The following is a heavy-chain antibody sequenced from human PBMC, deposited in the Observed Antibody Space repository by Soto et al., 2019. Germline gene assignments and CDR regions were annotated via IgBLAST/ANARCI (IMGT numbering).Heavy chain of an antibody. CDR1: GYTFTSSD. CDR2: MNPNTGNS. V-gene: IGHV1-8*01. CDR3: ARLTGVFRLVLDY. D-gene: IGHD3-16*01. J-gene: IGHJ4*02. Sequence: ASVKVSCKASGYTFTSSDINWVRQAPGQGLEWMGWMNPNTGNSGFAQKFQGRVTMTSDTSISTAYMELSSLRSEDSAVYYCARLTGVFRLVLDYWGQGTQVTVSS.